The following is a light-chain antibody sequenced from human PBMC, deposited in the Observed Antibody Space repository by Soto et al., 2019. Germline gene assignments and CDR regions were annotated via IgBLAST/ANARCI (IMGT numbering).Light chain of an antibody. CDR3: QQSYSPPDTVT. V-gene: IGKV1-39*01. Sequence: DIQMTQSPSSLSASVGDRVTITCRASQSISSYLNWYQQKPGKAPKLLIYAASSLQSGVPSRFSGSGSGTDFTLTISSLQPEDFENQHCQQSYSPPDTVTFGPGTKVDIK. CDR1: QSISSY. CDR2: AAS. J-gene: IGKJ3*01.